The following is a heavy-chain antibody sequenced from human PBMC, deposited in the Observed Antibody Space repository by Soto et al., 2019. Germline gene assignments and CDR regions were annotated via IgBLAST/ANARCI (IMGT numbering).Heavy chain of an antibody. J-gene: IGHJ5*01. CDR2: ISYDGYNK. CDR3: AREGGYGDLAP. D-gene: IGHD4-17*01. CDR1: GFTFSNYA. V-gene: IGHV3-30-3*01. Sequence: QVQVVESGGGVVQPGRSLRLSCAASGFTFSNYAMHWVRQAPGKGLEWVALISYDGYNKYYAHSVKGRFTISRDYSKNTLYMQLNRLRPEDTAVYYCAREGGYGDLAPWGQGTLVTVSS.